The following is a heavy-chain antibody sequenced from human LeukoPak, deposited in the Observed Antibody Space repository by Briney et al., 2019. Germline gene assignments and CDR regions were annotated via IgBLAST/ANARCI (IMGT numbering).Heavy chain of an antibody. Sequence: PSETLSLTCTVYGGSFSGYYWSWIRQPPGKGLEWIGEINHSGSTNYNPSLKSRVTISVDTSKNQFSLKLSSVTAADTAFYYCASQGHHGKIVGTTLSYFYMDVWGKGTTVTVSS. D-gene: IGHD1-26*01. CDR3: ASQGHHGKIVGTTLSYFYMDV. CDR1: GGSFSGYY. CDR2: INHSGST. V-gene: IGHV4-34*01. J-gene: IGHJ6*03.